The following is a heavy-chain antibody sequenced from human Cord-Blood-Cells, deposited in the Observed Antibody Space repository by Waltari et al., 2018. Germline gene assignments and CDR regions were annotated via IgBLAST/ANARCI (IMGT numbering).Heavy chain of an antibody. CDR3: ARDARQRGYSGYRYWYFDL. Sequence: QVQLVESGGGVVQPGRSLRLSCAASGFTFSSYAMHWVRQAPGKGLEWVAVISYDGSNKYYADSVKGRFTISRDNSKNTLYLQMNSLRAEDTAVYYCARDARQRGYSGYRYWYFDLWGR. V-gene: IGHV3-30-3*01. J-gene: IGHJ2*01. CDR2: ISYDGSNK. D-gene: IGHD5-12*01. CDR1: GFTFSSYA.